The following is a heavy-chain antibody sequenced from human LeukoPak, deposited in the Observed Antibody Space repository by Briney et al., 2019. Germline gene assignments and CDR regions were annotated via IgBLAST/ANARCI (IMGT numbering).Heavy chain of an antibody. CDR1: GFTFSTYS. Sequence: PGGSLRLSCAASGFTFSTYSMNWVRQAPGKGLEWVSYISISASTIYYADSVKGRFTISRDNAKNSLYLQMNSLRAEDTAVYYCAKESDFWSGYFDYWGQGTLVTVSS. CDR3: AKESDFWSGYFDY. CDR2: ISISASTI. D-gene: IGHD3-3*01. J-gene: IGHJ4*02. V-gene: IGHV3-48*04.